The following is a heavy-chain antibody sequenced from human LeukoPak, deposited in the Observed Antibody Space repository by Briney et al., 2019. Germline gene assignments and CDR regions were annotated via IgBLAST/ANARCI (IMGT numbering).Heavy chain of an antibody. CDR1: GFTFSSYA. Sequence: GGSLRLSCAASGFTFSSYAMTWVRQAPGKGLEWVSVISGSGGSTNYADAVKGRFTISRDNSKNSLYLQMNSLRTEDTALYYCAKDGEYCSGGSCYSLTNWFDPWGQGTLVTVSS. J-gene: IGHJ5*02. D-gene: IGHD2-15*01. V-gene: IGHV3-23*01. CDR2: ISGSGGST. CDR3: AKDGEYCSGGSCYSLTNWFDP.